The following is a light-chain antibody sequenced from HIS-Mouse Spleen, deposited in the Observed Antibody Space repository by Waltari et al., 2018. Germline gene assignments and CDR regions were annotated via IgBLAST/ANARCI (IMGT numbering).Light chain of an antibody. CDR2: DAS. V-gene: IGKV1-33*01. J-gene: IGKJ3*01. Sequence: DIQMPQSPSSLSASVRHRVTITCQASQDLSNYLNWYQQKPGKAPKLLIYDASNLETGVPSRFSGSGSGTDFTFTISSLQPEDIATYYCQQYDNLHRLTFGPGTKVDIK. CDR1: QDLSNY. CDR3: QQYDNLHRLT.